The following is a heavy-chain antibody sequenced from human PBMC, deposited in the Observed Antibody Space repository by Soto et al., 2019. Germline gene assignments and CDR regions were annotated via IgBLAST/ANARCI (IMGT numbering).Heavy chain of an antibody. J-gene: IGHJ4*02. CDR3: ARVDYYESSGYYGY. Sequence: QVPLVQSGAEVKKPGASVKVSCKASGYTFTIYGISWVRQAPGQGLEWMGWISGYKGNTDYAQNLQDRVTLTTDATTSSVYMELRSLRSDDTAVYYCARVDYYESSGYYGYWGQGTLITVSS. V-gene: IGHV1-18*04. D-gene: IGHD3-22*01. CDR2: ISGYKGNT. CDR1: GYTFTIYG.